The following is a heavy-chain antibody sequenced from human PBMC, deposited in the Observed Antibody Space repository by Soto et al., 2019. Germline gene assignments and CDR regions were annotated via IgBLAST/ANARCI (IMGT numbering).Heavy chain of an antibody. CDR1: GGSISSYY. V-gene: IGHV4-59*01. CDR2: IYYSGST. J-gene: IGHJ6*03. CDR3: ARTITIFGQRYYYYMDV. D-gene: IGHD3-3*01. Sequence: SETQSLTYTVSGGSISSYYGSWIRQPPGKGLEWIGYIYYSGSTNYNPSLKSRVTISVDTSKNQFSLKLSSVTAADTAVYYCARTITIFGQRYYYYMDVWGKGTTVTVSS.